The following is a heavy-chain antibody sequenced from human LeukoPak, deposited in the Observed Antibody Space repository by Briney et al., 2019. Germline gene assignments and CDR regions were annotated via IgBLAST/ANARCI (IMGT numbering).Heavy chain of an antibody. D-gene: IGHD4-17*01. Sequence: SETLSLTCAVYGGSFSGYYWSWIRQPPGKGLEWIGEINHSGSTYYNPSLKSRVTISVDTSKNQFSLKLSSVTAADTAVYYCARVRGVDGDYDYWGQGTLVTVSS. CDR2: INHSGST. J-gene: IGHJ4*02. V-gene: IGHV4-34*09. CDR3: ARVRGVDGDYDY. CDR1: GGSFSGYY.